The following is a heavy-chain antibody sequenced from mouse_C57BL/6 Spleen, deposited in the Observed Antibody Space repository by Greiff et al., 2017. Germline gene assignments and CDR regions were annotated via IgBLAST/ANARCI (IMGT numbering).Heavy chain of an antibody. V-gene: IGHV1-39*01. D-gene: IGHD2-3*01. Sequence: EVKLQESGPELVKPGASVKISCKASGYSFTDYNMHWVKQSTGKGLEWIGVINPNYGTTSYNQKFKGKATLTVDQSSSTAYMQLNSLTSEAAAVYYCARYDGYWFAYWGQGTLVTVSA. CDR2: INPNYGTT. J-gene: IGHJ3*01. CDR3: ARYDGYWFAY. CDR1: GYSFTDYN.